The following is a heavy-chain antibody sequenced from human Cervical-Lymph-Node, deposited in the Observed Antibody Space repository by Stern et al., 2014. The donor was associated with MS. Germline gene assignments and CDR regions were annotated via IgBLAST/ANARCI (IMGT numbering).Heavy chain of an antibody. CDR2: SYPGDSDT. V-gene: IGHV5-51*03. J-gene: IGHJ6*02. D-gene: IGHD5-18*01. CDR1: GYTFATYW. Sequence: EVQLVESGAEVKKPGESLKISCKGSGYTFATYWIGWVRQMPGQGLEWMGISYPGDSDTRYSPSFQGQVTISADKSISTAYLHWSSLKASDTAMYYCARPGDDTAKYGLDVWGQGTTVTVSS. CDR3: ARPGDDTAKYGLDV.